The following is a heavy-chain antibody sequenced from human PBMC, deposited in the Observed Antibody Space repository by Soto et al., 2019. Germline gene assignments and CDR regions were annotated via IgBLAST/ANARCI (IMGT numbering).Heavy chain of an antibody. D-gene: IGHD5-12*01. CDR1: GFTVSRNY. V-gene: IGHV3-53*04. Sequence: GGSLRLSCAASGFTVSRNYMSWVRQAPGKGLEWVSVIYSDGSTYYADSVKGRFTISRHNSKNTLYLQMNSLRAEDTAVYYCAIHSTGYEDSWSQGTLVTVSS. J-gene: IGHJ5*02. CDR2: IYSDGST. CDR3: AIHSTGYEDS.